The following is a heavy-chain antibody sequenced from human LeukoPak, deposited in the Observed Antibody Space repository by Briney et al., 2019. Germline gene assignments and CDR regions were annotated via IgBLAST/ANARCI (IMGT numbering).Heavy chain of an antibody. CDR3: ATDLLDY. J-gene: IGHJ4*02. CDR1: GFTFSNAW. Sequence: PGGSLRPSCAASGFTFSNAWMSWVRQAPGKGLEWIGRIKRKTDSGTTDFAAPVKGRFTISRDDSENKVFLQMNSLKNEDTAVYYCATDLLDYWGQGTLVIVSS. CDR2: IKRKTDSGTT. V-gene: IGHV3-15*01.